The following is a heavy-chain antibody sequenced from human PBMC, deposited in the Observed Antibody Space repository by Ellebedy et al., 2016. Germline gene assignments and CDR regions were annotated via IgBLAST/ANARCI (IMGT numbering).Heavy chain of an antibody. V-gene: IGHV3-21*01. Sequence: GESLKISXAASGFTFSIYSMNWVRQAPGKGLEWVSSISSTSSYIYYADSLKGRFTISRDNSKNTLYLQMNSLRAEDTAVYYCARDPPSILARTWGWGQGTLVTVSS. CDR3: ARDPPSILARTWG. J-gene: IGHJ4*02. CDR2: ISSTSSYI. CDR1: GFTFSIYS. D-gene: IGHD7-27*01.